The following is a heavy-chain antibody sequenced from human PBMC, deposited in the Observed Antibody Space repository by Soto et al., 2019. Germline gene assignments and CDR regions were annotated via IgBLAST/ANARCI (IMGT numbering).Heavy chain of an antibody. CDR2: IYHSGST. CDR3: ARGPYYYDSSGYYYAPLYFDY. J-gene: IGHJ4*02. CDR1: GGSISSGGYS. Sequence: SETLSLTCAVSGGSISSGGYSWSWIRQPPGKGLEWIGYIYHSGSTYYNPSLKSRVTMSADRSKNQFSLKLSSVTAADTAVYYCARGPYYYDSSGYYYAPLYFDYWGQGTLVTVSS. V-gene: IGHV4-30-2*01. D-gene: IGHD3-22*01.